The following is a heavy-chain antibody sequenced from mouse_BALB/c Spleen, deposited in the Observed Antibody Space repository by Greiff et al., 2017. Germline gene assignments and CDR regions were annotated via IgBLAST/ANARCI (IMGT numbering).Heavy chain of an antibody. J-gene: IGHJ2*01. V-gene: IGHV1S22*01. Sequence: LQQPGSELVRPGASVKLSCKASGYTFTSYWMHWVKQRHGQGLEWIGNIYPGSGSTNYDEKFKSKGTLTVDTSSSTAYMHLSSLTSEDSAVYYCTRWGYGNFFDYWGQGTTLTVSS. D-gene: IGHD2-10*02. CDR3: TRWGYGNFFDY. CDR2: IYPGSGST. CDR1: GYTFTSYW.